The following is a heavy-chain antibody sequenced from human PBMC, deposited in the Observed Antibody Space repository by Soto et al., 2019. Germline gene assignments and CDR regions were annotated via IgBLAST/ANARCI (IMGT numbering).Heavy chain of an antibody. CDR3: VRRGLGSYSPFDF. J-gene: IGHJ4*02. V-gene: IGHV5-51*01. Sequence: EVQLVQSRAEVRKAGESLRISCKASGYNFVTYWIGWVRQKPGKGREYLGITYPGDSDTRYSPSFQGQVTISADKSITTAYLQWGSLKASDSAMYFCVRRGLGSYSPFDFWGQGTLLAVSS. CDR1: GYNFVTYW. CDR2: TYPGDSDT. D-gene: IGHD3-10*01.